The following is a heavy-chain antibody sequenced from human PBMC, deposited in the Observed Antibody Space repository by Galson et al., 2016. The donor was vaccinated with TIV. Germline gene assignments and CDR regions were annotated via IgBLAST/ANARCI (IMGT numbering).Heavy chain of an antibody. V-gene: IGHV3-23*01. D-gene: IGHD6-13*01. Sequence: SLRLSCAASGFTFANYAMNWVRQAPGKGLEWVAVISGSGDNTYYADSVKGRFTISRDTSKNTLYLQMNSLRVEDTAAYYCASPQAAAGIDAFDIWGQGTMVIVSS. CDR1: GFTFANYA. J-gene: IGHJ3*02. CDR2: ISGSGDNT. CDR3: ASPQAAAGIDAFDI.